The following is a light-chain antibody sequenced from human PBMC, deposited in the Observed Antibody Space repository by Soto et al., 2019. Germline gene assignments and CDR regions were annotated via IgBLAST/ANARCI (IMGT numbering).Light chain of an antibody. J-gene: IGLJ2*01. Sequence: QPVLIQSPSASASLGASVNLTCTLSGGHNNYAIAWHQQQPEKGPRYLMTLNSDGSHKKGDGIPDRFSGSSSGAERYLTISSLQSEDEADYYCQTWGSGIHVVFGGGTKLTVL. CDR2: LNSDGSH. CDR1: GGHNNYA. CDR3: QTWGSGIHVV. V-gene: IGLV4-69*01.